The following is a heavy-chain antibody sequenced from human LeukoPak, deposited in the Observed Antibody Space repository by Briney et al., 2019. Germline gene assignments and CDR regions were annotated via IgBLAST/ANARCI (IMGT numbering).Heavy chain of an antibody. CDR3: AKGGEAKWFGELKAQYYYYMDV. D-gene: IGHD3-10*01. CDR2: ISGSGGIT. J-gene: IGHJ6*03. Sequence: GGSLRLSCAATGFTFSSYAMSWVRQAPGKGLEWVSAISGSGGITSYADSVKGRFTISRDNSKSTLYLQMNSLRADDTAVYYCAKGGEAKWFGELKAQYYYYMDVWGKGTTVTVSS. CDR1: GFTFSSYA. V-gene: IGHV3-23*01.